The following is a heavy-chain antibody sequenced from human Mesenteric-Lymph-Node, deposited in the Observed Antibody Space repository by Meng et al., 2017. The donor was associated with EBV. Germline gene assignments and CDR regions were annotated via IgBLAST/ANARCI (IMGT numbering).Heavy chain of an antibody. Sequence: QVQPLEAGPGLVKLSDTLSPPCNVSGVSINSFYWSWIRQPPGKGLEWIGYIYYSWSTSYNPSLKSRITISLDKSKNDFSLKLSSVTAADTDVYYCARQEVGANFDYWGQGTLVTVSS. CDR1: GVSINSFY. CDR3: ARQEVGANFDY. CDR2: IYYSWST. V-gene: IGHV4-59*07. J-gene: IGHJ4*02. D-gene: IGHD1-26*01.